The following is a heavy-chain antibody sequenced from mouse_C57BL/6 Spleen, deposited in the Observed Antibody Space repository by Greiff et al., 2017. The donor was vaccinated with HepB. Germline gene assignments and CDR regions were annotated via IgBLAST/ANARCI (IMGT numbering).Heavy chain of an antibody. D-gene: IGHD1-1*01. CDR2: IYPRSGNT. CDR1: GYTFTSYG. J-gene: IGHJ2*01. CDR3: ARGYGSSYNYFDY. V-gene: IGHV1-81*01. Sequence: VKLVESGAELARPGASVKLSCKASGYTFTSYGISWVKQRTGQGLEWIGEIYPRSGNTYYNEKFKGKATLTADKSSSTAYMELRSLTSEDSAVYFCARGYGSSYNYFDYWGQGTTLTVSS.